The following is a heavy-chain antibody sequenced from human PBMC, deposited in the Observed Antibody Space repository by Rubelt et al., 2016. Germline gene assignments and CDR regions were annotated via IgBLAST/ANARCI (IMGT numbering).Heavy chain of an antibody. Sequence: AMHWVRQAPGKGLEWVAVISNDGSNKFYADSVKGRFTISRDNSMSTLYLQMNSLKTEDTAVYYCTTLWVGPDDMDVWGQGTTVTVSS. V-gene: IGHV3-30*04. CDR3: TTLWVGPDDMDV. CDR1: A. CDR2: ISNDGSNK. J-gene: IGHJ6*02. D-gene: IGHD1-14*01.